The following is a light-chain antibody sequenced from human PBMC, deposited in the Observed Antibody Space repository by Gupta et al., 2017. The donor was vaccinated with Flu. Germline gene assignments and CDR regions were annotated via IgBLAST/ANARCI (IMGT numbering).Light chain of an antibody. CDR2: AAS. Sequence: IQLTPSPSSVSASVGDRVTITCRASQGITNWLAWYQQKPGKAPNLLIYAASTLQSGVPSRFSGSGSGTEFTLTISSLQTEDFATDYCQQTNRFPYTFGQGTKLAIK. CDR1: QGITNW. V-gene: IGKV1-12*01. CDR3: QQTNRFPYT. J-gene: IGKJ2*01.